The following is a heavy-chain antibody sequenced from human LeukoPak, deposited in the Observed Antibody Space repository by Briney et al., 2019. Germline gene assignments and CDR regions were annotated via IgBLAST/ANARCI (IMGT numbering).Heavy chain of an antibody. Sequence: PGGSLRLSCAASGFSFDDYDMSWVRQAPGKGLEWVSGINWNGGSRGYIDSVKGRFTISRDNAKNSLYLQMNSLRAEDTAVYYCARSIVVVPAAMIWGDYYYYMDVWGKGTTVTISS. J-gene: IGHJ6*03. CDR3: ARSIVVVPAAMIWGDYYYYMDV. CDR2: INWNGGSR. CDR1: GFSFDDYD. V-gene: IGHV3-20*04. D-gene: IGHD2-2*01.